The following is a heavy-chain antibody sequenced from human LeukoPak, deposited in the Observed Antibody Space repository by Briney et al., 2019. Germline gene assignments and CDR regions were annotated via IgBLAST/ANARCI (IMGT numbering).Heavy chain of an antibody. V-gene: IGHV4-4*02. CDR2: IYHSGST. CDR1: GGSISSSNW. D-gene: IGHD5-24*01. Sequence: SETLSLTCAVSGGSISSSNWWSWVRQPPGKGLEWIGEIYHSGSTNYNPSLKIRVTISVDKSKNQFSLKLSSVTAADTAVYYCARGIDGYNADAFDIWGQGTMVTVSS. CDR3: ARGIDGYNADAFDI. J-gene: IGHJ3*02.